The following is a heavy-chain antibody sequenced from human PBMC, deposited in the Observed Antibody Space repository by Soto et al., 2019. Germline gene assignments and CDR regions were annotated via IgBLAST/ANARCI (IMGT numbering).Heavy chain of an antibody. CDR3: ARSHRTRARDQLLYYYFYGMDV. Sequence: GASVKVSCNDSGGTFSRYAISWVRQAPGHGFEWMGGINPIFGTANYAQKFQGRVTSTADESTSTAYMELSRLRSEDTAVYYCARSHRTRARDQLLYYYFYGMDVWGQGTTVTVSS. J-gene: IGHJ6*02. CDR1: GGTFSRYA. V-gene: IGHV1-69*13. D-gene: IGHD2-2*02. CDR2: INPIFGTA.